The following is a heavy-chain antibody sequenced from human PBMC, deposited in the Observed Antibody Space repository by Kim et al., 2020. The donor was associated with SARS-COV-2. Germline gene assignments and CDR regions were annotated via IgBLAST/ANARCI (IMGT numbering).Heavy chain of an antibody. J-gene: IGHJ6*02. CDR2: ISSSGSTI. Sequence: GGSLRLSCAASGFTFSSYEMNWVRQAPGKGLEWVSYISSSGSTIYYADSVKGRFTISRDNAKNSLYLQMNSLRAEDTAGYYCASPSSGYYSYYYYGMDVWGQGTTVTVSS. V-gene: IGHV3-48*03. CDR1: GFTFSSYE. CDR3: ASPSSGYYSYYYYGMDV. D-gene: IGHD3-22*01.